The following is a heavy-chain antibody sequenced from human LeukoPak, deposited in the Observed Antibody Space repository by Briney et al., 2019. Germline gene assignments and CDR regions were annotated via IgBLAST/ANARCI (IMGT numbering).Heavy chain of an antibody. J-gene: IGHJ4*02. D-gene: IGHD3-16*02. CDR2: IYWDDDK. Sequence: SGPTLVKPTQTLTLTCTFSGFSLSTSGVGVGWIRQPPGKALEWLALIYWDDDKRYSPSLKSRLTITKDTSKNQVVLTMTNMDPVDTATYYCAHSGKPYDYVWGSYRYKVYFDYWGQGTLVTVSS. CDR3: AHSGKPYDYVWGSYRYKVYFDY. CDR1: GFSLSTSGVG. V-gene: IGHV2-5*02.